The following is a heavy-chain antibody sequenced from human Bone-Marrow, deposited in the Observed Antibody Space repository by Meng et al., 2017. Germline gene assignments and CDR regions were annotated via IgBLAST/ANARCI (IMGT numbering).Heavy chain of an antibody. Sequence: SVKVSCKASGGTFSSYAISWVRQAPGQGLEWKGGIIPIFGTANYAQKFQGRVTITADKSTSTAYMELSSLRSEDTAVYYCARVRGPDYYGSGSYSLGWFDPWGQGTLVTVSS. CDR2: IIPIFGTA. V-gene: IGHV1-69*06. J-gene: IGHJ5*02. CDR3: ARVRGPDYYGSGSYSLGWFDP. CDR1: GGTFSSYA. D-gene: IGHD3-10*01.